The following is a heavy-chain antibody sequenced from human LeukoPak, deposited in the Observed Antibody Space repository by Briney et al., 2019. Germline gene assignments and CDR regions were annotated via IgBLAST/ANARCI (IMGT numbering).Heavy chain of an antibody. D-gene: IGHD3-22*01. CDR1: GITFSSYA. V-gene: IGHV3-30-3*01. Sequence: GGSLRLSCAVSGITFSSYAMHWVRQAPGKGLEWVAVISYDGSSKYYADSVKGRFTISRDNSKNTLYVQVNSLRAEDTAVYYCSLGMYYYDSSGSQLDYWGQGTLVTVSS. CDR2: ISYDGSSK. J-gene: IGHJ4*02. CDR3: SLGMYYYDSSGSQLDY.